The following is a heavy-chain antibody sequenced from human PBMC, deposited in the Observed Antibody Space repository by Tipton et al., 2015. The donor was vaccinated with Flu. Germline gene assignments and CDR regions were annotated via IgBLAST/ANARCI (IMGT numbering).Heavy chain of an antibody. CDR2: IDIHSRSI. Sequence: SGFTFSIYAMSWVRQAPGKGLKWVSKIDIHSRSIDYADSVRGRFTISRDSAKRSVYLQMNSLRVEDTAVYYCARDPFLGTGDAFDVWGRGTMVTVSS. D-gene: IGHD2/OR15-2a*01. CDR1: GFTFSIYA. J-gene: IGHJ3*01. V-gene: IGHV3-48*04. CDR3: ARDPFLGTGDAFDV.